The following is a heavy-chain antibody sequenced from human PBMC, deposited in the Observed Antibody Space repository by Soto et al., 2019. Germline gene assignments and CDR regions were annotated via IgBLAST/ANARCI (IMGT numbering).Heavy chain of an antibody. CDR1: GFTFRSYW. J-gene: IGHJ5*02. D-gene: IGHD6-19*01. CDR3: ARAGTGWYWFDP. V-gene: IGHV3-74*03. CDR2: LNYDGSTT. Sequence: EVQLVESGGGLVQPGGSLRLSCAASGFTFRSYWMHWVRQVPGKGLVWVSRLNYDGSTTTYADSVTGRFTISRDNARNTLYLQMNSLRAEDTAVYYCARAGTGWYWFDPWGQGTLVTVSS.